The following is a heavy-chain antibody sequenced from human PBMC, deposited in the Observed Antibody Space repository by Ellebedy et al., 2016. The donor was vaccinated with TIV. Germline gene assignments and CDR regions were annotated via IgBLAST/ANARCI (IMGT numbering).Heavy chain of an antibody. CDR1: GFTFRSHG. D-gene: IGHD3-10*01. J-gene: IGHJ4*02. V-gene: IGHV3-30*03. CDR2: LSSDGSNK. CDR3: ARGGSSGSSDY. Sequence: GGSLRLSXVASGFTFRSHGIYWVRQPPGQGLEWVAVLSSDGSNKYYADSVKGRFTISRDNSKNTLYLQMNGLRTDDMAVYYCARGGSSGSSDYWGQGTLVTVSS.